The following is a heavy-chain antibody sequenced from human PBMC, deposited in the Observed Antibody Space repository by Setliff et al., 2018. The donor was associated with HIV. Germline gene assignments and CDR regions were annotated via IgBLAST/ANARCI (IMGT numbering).Heavy chain of an antibody. CDR3: ARGLSIFGVATPGFYTFMDV. CDR2: VDYSGDT. D-gene: IGHD3-3*01. Sequence: SCTVSGGSITSGSDYWSWIRQPAGKGLEWIGYVDYSGDTEYNPSLQSRATISLDTSKKQVSLKLNSVTAADTAVYYCARGLSIFGVATPGFYTFMDVWGKGTTVTVSS. CDR1: GGSITSGSDY. V-gene: IGHV4-61*10. J-gene: IGHJ6*03.